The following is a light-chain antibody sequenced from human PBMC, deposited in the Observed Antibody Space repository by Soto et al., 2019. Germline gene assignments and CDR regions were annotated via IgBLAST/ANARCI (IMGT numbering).Light chain of an antibody. V-gene: IGKV3-20*01. J-gene: IGKJ2*01. CDR2: GSS. CDR3: QQYGSSPPYT. CDR1: QSVSNNF. Sequence: EVVLTQSPGTLSLSPGERATLSCRASQSVSNNFLAWYQQKPGQSPQLLIFGSSDRATGIPDRLSGCRSGTYFTLTILSLEPEEFEVYYCQQYGSSPPYTFGQGTKLEIK.